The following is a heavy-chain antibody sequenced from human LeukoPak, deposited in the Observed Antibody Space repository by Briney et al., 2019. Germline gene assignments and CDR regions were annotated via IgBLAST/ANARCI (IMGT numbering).Heavy chain of an antibody. D-gene: IGHD3-22*01. CDR2: IRYDGSNK. Sequence: PGGSLRLSCAASGFTFSSYGMHWVRQAPGKGLEWVAFIRYDGSNKHYADSVKGRFTISRDNSKNTLYLQMNSLRAEDTAVYYCAKSSLITMIVVASEWYFDLWGRGTLVTVSS. V-gene: IGHV3-30*02. CDR1: GFTFSSYG. J-gene: IGHJ2*01. CDR3: AKSSLITMIVVASEWYFDL.